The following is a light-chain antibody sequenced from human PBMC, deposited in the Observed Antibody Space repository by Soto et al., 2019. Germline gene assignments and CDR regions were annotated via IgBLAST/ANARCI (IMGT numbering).Light chain of an antibody. V-gene: IGKV1-5*03. CDR3: QQYNSYSLT. Sequence: DIQMTQSPSTLSASVGDRVTITCRASQSITSWLAWYQQKPGKAPNLLIYKASSLESGVPSRFSGSRSWTEFTLTISSLQPDDFATYYCQQYNSYSLTFGGGTKVEIK. J-gene: IGKJ4*01. CDR1: QSITSW. CDR2: KAS.